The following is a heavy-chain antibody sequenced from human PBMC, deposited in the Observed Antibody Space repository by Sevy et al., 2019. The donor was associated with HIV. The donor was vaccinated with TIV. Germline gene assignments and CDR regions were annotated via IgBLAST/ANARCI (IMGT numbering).Heavy chain of an antibody. V-gene: IGHV3-21*01. CDR2: ISSSSSYI. J-gene: IGHJ4*02. CDR3: ARGGNYYDSSGYSYIAFDY. CDR1: GFTFSSYS. D-gene: IGHD3-22*01. Sequence: GGSLRLSCAASGFTFSSYSMNWVRQAPGKGLEWVSSISSSSSYIYYADSVKGRFTISRDNAKNSLYLQMNSPRAEDTAVYYCARGGNYYDSSGYSYIAFDYWGQGTLVTVSS.